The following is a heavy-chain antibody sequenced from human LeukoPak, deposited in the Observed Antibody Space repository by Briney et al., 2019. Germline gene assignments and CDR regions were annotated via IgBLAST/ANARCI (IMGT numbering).Heavy chain of an antibody. V-gene: IGHV4-31*01. D-gene: IGHD4-17*01. J-gene: IGHJ4*02. Sequence: KAWETLSLTCTVSGDSISSGFYWTWIRPHPGKGLEWMGYYHSSGNTYYNPSLRSQFTMSVDTSKRQFSLNLNSVTAADTAVYYCVSRTGDYNHALSEYWGQGILVTVSS. CDR3: VSRTGDYNHALSEY. CDR1: GDSISSGFY. CDR2: YHSSGNT.